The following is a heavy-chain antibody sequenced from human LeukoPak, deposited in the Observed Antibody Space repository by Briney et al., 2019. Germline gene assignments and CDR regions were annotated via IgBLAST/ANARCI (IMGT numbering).Heavy chain of an antibody. V-gene: IGHV5-51*01. CDR1: GYSVTSYW. Sequence: GEPPKTFCKGSGYSVTSYWIGWVRQMPGKGQEWIGIIYPGDSDTRYSPSFQGQVTISADKSISTAYLQWSSLKASDTAMYYCASIAAAGTVFDYWGQGTLVTVSS. CDR3: ASIAAAGTVFDY. CDR2: IYPGDSDT. D-gene: IGHD6-13*01. J-gene: IGHJ4*02.